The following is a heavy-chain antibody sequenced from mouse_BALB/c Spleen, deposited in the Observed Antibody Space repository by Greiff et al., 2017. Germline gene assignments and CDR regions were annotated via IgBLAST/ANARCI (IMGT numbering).Heavy chain of an antibody. Sequence: EVQVVESGGGLVKPGGSLKLSCAASGFTFSDYYMYWVRQTPEKRLEWVATISDGGSYTYYPDSVKGRFTISRDNAKNNLYLQMSSLKSEDTAMYYCASGYYDYDGFAYWGQGTTLTVSS. V-gene: IGHV5-4*02. J-gene: IGHJ2*01. D-gene: IGHD2-4*01. CDR3: ASGYYDYDGFAY. CDR2: ISDGGSYT. CDR1: GFTFSDYY.